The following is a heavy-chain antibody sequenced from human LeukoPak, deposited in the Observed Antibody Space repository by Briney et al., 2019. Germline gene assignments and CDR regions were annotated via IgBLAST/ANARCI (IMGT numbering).Heavy chain of an antibody. CDR3: ARDYGSSWANWFDP. CDR1: GFTFSSYS. D-gene: IGHD6-13*01. V-gene: IGHV3-21*01. CDR2: ISSSSSYI. Sequence: GGSLRLSCVASGFTFSSYSMNWVRQAPGKGLEWVSSISSSSSYIYYADSVKGRFTISRDNAKNSLYLQMNSLRAEDTAVYYCARDYGSSWANWFDPWGQGTLVTVSS. J-gene: IGHJ5*02.